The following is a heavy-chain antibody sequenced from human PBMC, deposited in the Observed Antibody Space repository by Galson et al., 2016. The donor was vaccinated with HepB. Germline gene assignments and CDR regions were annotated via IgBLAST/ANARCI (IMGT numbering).Heavy chain of an antibody. V-gene: IGHV3-23*01. CDR2: VCGSCGNT. Sequence: SLRLSCAASGFTFNNYAMGWVRQAPGKGLEWLSGVCGSCGNTYYAGSVKGRFTISRDNSKYTLYLQMNGLRVEDTALYYCAREGGDYAGHWDFFDCWGQGTPVSVSS. CDR3: AREGGDYAGHWDFFDC. J-gene: IGHJ4*02. D-gene: IGHD4-17*01. CDR1: GFTFNNYA.